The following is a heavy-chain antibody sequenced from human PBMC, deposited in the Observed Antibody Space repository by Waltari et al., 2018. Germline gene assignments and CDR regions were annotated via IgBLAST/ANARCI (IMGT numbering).Heavy chain of an antibody. Sequence: QLQLQESGPGLVKPSETLSLTCTVSGGSISSSFYYWGWLRQPPGKGLEWIGSVYYSGSTYYNPSLKSRVTISVDTSKNQFSLKLSSVTAADTAVYFCARCSGTYYSDFDYWGQGTLVIVSS. V-gene: IGHV4-39*01. CDR1: GGSISSSFYY. CDR3: ARCSGTYYSDFDY. D-gene: IGHD3-10*02. CDR2: VYYSGST. J-gene: IGHJ4*02.